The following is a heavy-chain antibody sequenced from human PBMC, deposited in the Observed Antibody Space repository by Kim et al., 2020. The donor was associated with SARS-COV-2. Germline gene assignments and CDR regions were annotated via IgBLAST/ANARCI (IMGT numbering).Heavy chain of an antibody. J-gene: IGHJ6*02. D-gene: IGHD3-10*01. CDR1: GFTFDDYA. Sequence: GGSLRLSCAASGFTFDDYAMHWVRQAPGKGLEWVSGISWNSGSIGYADSVKGRFTISRDNAKNSLYLQMNSLRAEDTALYYCAKEGVFVGYGSGSDYYYYYGMDVWGQGTTVTVSS. CDR2: ISWNSGSI. V-gene: IGHV3-9*01. CDR3: AKEGVFVGYGSGSDYYYYYGMDV.